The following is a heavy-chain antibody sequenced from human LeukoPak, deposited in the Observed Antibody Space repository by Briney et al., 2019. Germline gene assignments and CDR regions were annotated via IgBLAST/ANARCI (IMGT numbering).Heavy chain of an antibody. D-gene: IGHD6-13*01. CDR2: ISSSSSYI. J-gene: IGHJ5*02. CDR3: ARDSAGLYSSSWYNWFDP. V-gene: IGHV3-21*01. CDR1: GFSFSSYS. Sequence: GGSLRLSCAASGFSFSSYSMNWVRQAPGKGLEWVSSISSSSSYIYYADSVKGRFTISRDNAKNSLYLQMNSLRAEDTAVYYCARDSAGLYSSSWYNWFDPWGQGTLVTVSS.